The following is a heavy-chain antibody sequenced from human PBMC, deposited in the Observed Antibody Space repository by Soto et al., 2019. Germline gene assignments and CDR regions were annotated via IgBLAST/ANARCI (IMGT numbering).Heavy chain of an antibody. V-gene: IGHV1-3*01. Sequence: ASVKVSCKASGYTFTSYAMHWVRQAPGQRLEWMGWINAGNGNTKYSQKFQGRVTITRDTSASTAYMELSSLRSEDTAVYYCASDVLRFLEWSPTLNYWGQGTLVTVSS. CDR3: ASDVLRFLEWSPTLNY. J-gene: IGHJ4*02. CDR2: INAGNGNT. D-gene: IGHD3-3*01. CDR1: GYTFTSYA.